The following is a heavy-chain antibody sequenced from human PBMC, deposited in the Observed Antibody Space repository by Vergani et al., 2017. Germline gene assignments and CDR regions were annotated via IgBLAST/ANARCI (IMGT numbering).Heavy chain of an antibody. J-gene: IGHJ3*02. Sequence: EVQLLESGGGLVQPGGSLRLSCAASGFTFSSYAMSWVRQAPGKGLEWVSAISGSGGSTYYADSVKGRFTISRDNSKNTLYLQMNSLRAEDTAVYYCAHSCGGDCYVERALLEFRAFDIWGQGTMVTVSS. D-gene: IGHD2-21*02. CDR3: AHSCGGDCYVERALLEFRAFDI. CDR2: ISGSGGST. V-gene: IGHV3-23*01. CDR1: GFTFSSYA.